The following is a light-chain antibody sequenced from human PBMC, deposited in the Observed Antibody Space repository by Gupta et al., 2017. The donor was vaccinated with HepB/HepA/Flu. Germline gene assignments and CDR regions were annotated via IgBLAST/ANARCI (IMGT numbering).Light chain of an antibody. J-gene: IGKJ5*01. CDR3: QQYNNWPT. CDR2: GAS. Sequence: IVMPQSPATLSVSPGDRATLSCRARHIISSNLGWYQQKPGQAPRLLNDGASTRVTGIPARCSGSGSATEFTLTISRLQSEDFAVYYWQQYNNWPTFGQGTRLEIK. CDR1: HIISSN. V-gene: IGKV3-15*01.